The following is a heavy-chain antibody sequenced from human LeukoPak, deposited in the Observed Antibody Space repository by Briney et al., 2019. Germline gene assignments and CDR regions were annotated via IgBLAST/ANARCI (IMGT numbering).Heavy chain of an antibody. V-gene: IGHV1-69*05. J-gene: IGHJ5*02. Sequence: ASVKVSCKASGGTFSSYAISWVRQAPGQGLEWMGGIIPIFGTANYAQKFQGRVTITTDESTSTAYMELSSLRSEDTAVYYCARSVREYQLLNWFDPWGQGTLVTVSS. D-gene: IGHD2-2*01. CDR2: IIPIFGTA. CDR1: GGTFSSYA. CDR3: ARSVREYQLLNWFDP.